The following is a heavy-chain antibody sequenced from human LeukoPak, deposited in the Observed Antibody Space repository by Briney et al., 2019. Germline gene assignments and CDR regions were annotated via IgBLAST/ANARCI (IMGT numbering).Heavy chain of an antibody. CDR1: GGSISSGGYS. CDR3: ARGSVVTPDLFDY. V-gene: IGHV4-30-2*01. Sequence: KASQTLSLTCAVSGGSISSGGYSWSWIRQPPGKGLVWIGYIYHSGSTYYNPSLKSRVTISVDRSKNQFSLKLSSVTAADTAVYYCARGSVVTPDLFDYWGQGTLVTVSS. CDR2: IYHSGST. J-gene: IGHJ4*02. D-gene: IGHD2-21*02.